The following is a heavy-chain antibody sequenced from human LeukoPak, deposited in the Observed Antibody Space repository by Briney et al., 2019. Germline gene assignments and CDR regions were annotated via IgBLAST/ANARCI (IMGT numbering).Heavy chain of an antibody. CDR3: ARDLRGAADY. CDR2: ITSDGGTT. Sequence: GGSLRLPCAASGFTFSSYAMHWVRQAPGKRLEYLSSITSDGGTTYYADSVKGRFTISRDNSKNTLYLQMGSLRAGDMALYYCARDLRGAADYWGQGTLVTVSS. J-gene: IGHJ4*02. CDR1: GFTFSSYA. D-gene: IGHD1-26*01. V-gene: IGHV3-64*02.